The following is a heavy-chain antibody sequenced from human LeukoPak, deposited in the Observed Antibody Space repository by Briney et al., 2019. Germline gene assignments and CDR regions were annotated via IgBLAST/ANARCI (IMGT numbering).Heavy chain of an antibody. D-gene: IGHD1-26*01. CDR1: GFTFSSYE. CDR2: ISSSGSTI. CDR3: ARVIVGAPNKAFDI. J-gene: IGHJ3*02. V-gene: IGHV3-48*03. Sequence: GGSLRLSCAASGFTFSSYEMNCVRQAPGKGLEWVSYISSSGSTIYYADSVKGRFTISRDSAKSSLYLQMNSLRAEDTAVYYCARVIVGAPNKAFDIWGQGTMVTVSS.